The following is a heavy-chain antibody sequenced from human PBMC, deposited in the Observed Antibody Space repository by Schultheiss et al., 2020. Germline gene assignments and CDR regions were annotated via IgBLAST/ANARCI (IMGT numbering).Heavy chain of an antibody. CDR2: INSDGSST. Sequence: GGSLRLSCAASGFTFSSYWMHWVRQAPGKGLVWVSRINSDGSSTNYADSVKGRFTISRDNSKNTLYLQMNSLRAEDTAVYYCARDRYSYGPLGNYYYYYGMDVWGQGTTVTVSS. CDR3: ARDRYSYGPLGNYYYYYGMDV. V-gene: IGHV3-74*01. CDR1: GFTFSSYW. J-gene: IGHJ6*02. D-gene: IGHD5-18*01.